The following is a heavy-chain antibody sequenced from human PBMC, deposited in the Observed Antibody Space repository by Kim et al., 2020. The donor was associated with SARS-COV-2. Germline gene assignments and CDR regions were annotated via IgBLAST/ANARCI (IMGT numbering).Heavy chain of an antibody. Sequence: GGSLRLSCAASGFTFSSYSMNWVRQAPGKGLEWVSSISSSSSYIYYADSVKGRFTISRDNAKNSLYLQMNSLRAEDTAVYYCARSEGDSSGWYYYYGMDVWGQGTTVTVSS. J-gene: IGHJ6*02. CDR2: ISSSSSYI. D-gene: IGHD3-22*01. V-gene: IGHV3-21*01. CDR3: ARSEGDSSGWYYYYGMDV. CDR1: GFTFSSYS.